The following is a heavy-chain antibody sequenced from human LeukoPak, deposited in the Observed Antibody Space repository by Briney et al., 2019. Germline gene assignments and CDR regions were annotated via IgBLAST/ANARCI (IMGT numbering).Heavy chain of an antibody. J-gene: IGHJ5*02. Sequence: AVKVSRQASGGTFSRYAISWVRQAPGQGLEWMGRIIPILGIANYAQKFQGIVTITADKSTRTAYMELRSLRSEDTAVYDCARETYCGGNCYSELWFDPWGQGTLVTVSS. CDR2: IIPILGIA. CDR1: GGTFSRYA. V-gene: IGHV1-69*04. CDR3: ARETYCGGNCYSELWFDP. D-gene: IGHD2-21*02.